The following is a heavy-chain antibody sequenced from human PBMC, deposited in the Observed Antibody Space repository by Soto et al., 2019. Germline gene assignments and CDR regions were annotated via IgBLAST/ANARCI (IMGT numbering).Heavy chain of an antibody. CDR3: ASGGYCSSTSCYPSVDP. Sequence: GGSLRLSCAASGFTFSSYSMNWVRQAPGEGLEWVSSISSSSSYIYYADSVKGRFTISRDNAKNSLYLQMNSLRAEDTAVYYCASGGYCSSTSCYPSVDPWGKGTLVTVSS. D-gene: IGHD2-2*01. CDR1: GFTFSSYS. J-gene: IGHJ5*02. CDR2: ISSSSSYI. V-gene: IGHV3-21*01.